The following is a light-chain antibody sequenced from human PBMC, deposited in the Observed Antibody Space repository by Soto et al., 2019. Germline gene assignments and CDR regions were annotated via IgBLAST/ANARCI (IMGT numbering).Light chain of an antibody. V-gene: IGKV3-15*01. J-gene: IGKJ1*01. CDR1: QSVGSN. Sequence: EIVMTQSPATLSVSPGERFTLSCRARQSVGSNLAWYQQKPGQAPRLLIYGASTRATGIPARFSGSGSETEFTLTISSLQAEDSAVYFCQQYNNWPTWTFGQGTKVDI. CDR2: GAS. CDR3: QQYNNWPTWT.